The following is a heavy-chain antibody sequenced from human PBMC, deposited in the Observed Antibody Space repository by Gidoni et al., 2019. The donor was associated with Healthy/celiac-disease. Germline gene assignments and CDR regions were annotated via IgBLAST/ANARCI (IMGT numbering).Heavy chain of an antibody. V-gene: IGHV3-30-3*01. J-gene: IGHJ5*02. CDR3: ARDASGSGINWFDP. CDR2: ISYDGSNK. CDR1: GFTFSRYA. Sequence: QVQLVESGGGVVQPGRSLRLSCAASGFTFSRYAIHWVRQAPGKGLEWVAVISYDGSNKYYADSVKGRFTISRDNSKNTLYLQMNSLRAEDTAVYYCARDASGSGINWFDPWGQGTLVTVSS. D-gene: IGHD3-10*01.